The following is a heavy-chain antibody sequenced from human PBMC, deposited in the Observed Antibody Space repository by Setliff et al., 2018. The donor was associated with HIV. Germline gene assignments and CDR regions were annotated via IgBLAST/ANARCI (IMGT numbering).Heavy chain of an antibody. V-gene: IGHV4-59*01. CDR3: ARGAELLWFGELHNIPYFDY. D-gene: IGHD3-10*01. J-gene: IGHJ4*02. Sequence: PSETLSLTCTVSGGSISSYYWSWIRQPPGEGLEWIGYIFYSGSTNYNPSLKSRVTISLDTSKNQSSLKLTSVTAADTAVYYCARGAELLWFGELHNIPYFDYWGQGTLVTVSS. CDR2: IFYSGST. CDR1: GGSISSYY.